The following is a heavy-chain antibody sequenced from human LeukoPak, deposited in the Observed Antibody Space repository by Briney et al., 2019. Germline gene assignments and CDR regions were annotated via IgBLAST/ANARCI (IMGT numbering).Heavy chain of an antibody. V-gene: IGHV3-23*01. Sequence: PGGSLRLSCAAPGFTFNSYAMSWVRQAPGKGLEWVSAISGSGGSTYYADSVKGRFTISRDNSKNTLYLQMNSLRAEDTAVYYCAKDRYSRQQLVVPFDYWGQGTLVTVSS. J-gene: IGHJ4*02. CDR3: AKDRYSRQQLVVPFDY. CDR2: ISGSGGST. CDR1: GFTFNSYA. D-gene: IGHD6-13*01.